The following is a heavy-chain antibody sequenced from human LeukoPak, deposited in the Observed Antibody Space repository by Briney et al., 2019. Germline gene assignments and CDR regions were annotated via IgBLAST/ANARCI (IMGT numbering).Heavy chain of an antibody. Sequence: GGSRRLSCAASGFTFSICPMTWVRQAPGKGLEWVSSISDSGVNTWYADSVKGRFTISRDNSKNTMYLQMNRLRAEDTAVYYCASGITLLRGVMDFWGQGTLVTVSS. CDR3: ASGITLLRGVMDF. D-gene: IGHD3-10*01. CDR2: ISDSGVNT. CDR1: GFTFSICP. V-gene: IGHV3-23*01. J-gene: IGHJ4*02.